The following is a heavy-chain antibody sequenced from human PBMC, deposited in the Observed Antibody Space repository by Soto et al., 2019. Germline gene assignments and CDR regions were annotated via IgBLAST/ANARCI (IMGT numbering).Heavy chain of an antibody. CDR2: ISGSGDST. V-gene: IGHV3-23*01. J-gene: IGHJ4*02. Sequence: GGSLRLSCAASGFTFSTYMTNWVRQAPGKGLEWVSAISGSGDSTYYADSVKGRFTISKDNSKNTLYLQMNSLRAEDTAVYYCAKGRYYDTRGYYEGLFDYWGQGTLVTVSS. CDR1: GFTFSTYM. D-gene: IGHD3-22*01. CDR3: AKGRYYDTRGYYEGLFDY.